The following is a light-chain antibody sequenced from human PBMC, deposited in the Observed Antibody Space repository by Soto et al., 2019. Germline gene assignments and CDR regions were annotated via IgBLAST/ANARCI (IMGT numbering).Light chain of an antibody. V-gene: IGKV3-20*01. CDR1: QSVRSH. Sequence: EIVLTQSPGTLSLSPGERATLSCRASQSVRSHLAWYQQKAGQAPLLLIYGASTWATGIPDRFSGSGSGTDFTLTSSRLEPEDFAVYYCQRYERSAYAFGQGTKLEI. CDR3: QRYERSAYA. CDR2: GAS. J-gene: IGKJ2*01.